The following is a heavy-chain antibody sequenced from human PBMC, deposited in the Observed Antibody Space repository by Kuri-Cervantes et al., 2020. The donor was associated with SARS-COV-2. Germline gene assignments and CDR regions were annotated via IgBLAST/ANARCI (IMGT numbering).Heavy chain of an antibody. J-gene: IGHJ4*02. V-gene: IGHV3-30*02. CDR1: GFTFSAYT. D-gene: IGHD7-27*01. CDR3: ARDLRLGKSLDY. CDR2: IRYDGSNK. Sequence: GESLKISCVASGFTFSAYTLNRVRQAPGKGLEWVAFIRYDGSNKYYADSVKGRFTISRDNAKNSLYLQMSSLRAEDTAVYYCARDLRLGKSLDYWGQGTLVTVSS.